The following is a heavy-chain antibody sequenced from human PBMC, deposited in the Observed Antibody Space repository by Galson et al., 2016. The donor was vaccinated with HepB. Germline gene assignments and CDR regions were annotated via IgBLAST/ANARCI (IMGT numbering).Heavy chain of an antibody. Sequence: SLRLSCAASGFSFSSYAMYWVRQAPGKGLEYVSSINTFGDDTYYAVSVRGRFTISRDNSKNTLYLQMSSLRVEDTAIYYYVKDPFFYYGTDVWGQGTTVTVSS. CDR2: INTFGDDT. J-gene: IGHJ6*02. CDR1: GFSFSSYA. V-gene: IGHV3-64D*06. CDR3: VKDPFFYYGTDV.